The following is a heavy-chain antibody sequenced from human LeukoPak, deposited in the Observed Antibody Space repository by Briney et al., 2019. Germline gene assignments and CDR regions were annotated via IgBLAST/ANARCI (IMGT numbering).Heavy chain of an antibody. CDR3: ARDLSKRSKLYYYGSGSYSIDY. V-gene: IGHV3-21*01. CDR2: ISSSSSYI. J-gene: IGHJ4*02. D-gene: IGHD3-10*01. Sequence: PGGSLRLSCAASGFTFSSYSMNWVRQAPGKGLEWVSSISSSSSYIYYADSVKGRFTISRDNAKNSLYLQMNSLRAEDTAVYYCARDLSKRSKLYYYGSGSYSIDYWGQGTLVTVSS. CDR1: GFTFSSYS.